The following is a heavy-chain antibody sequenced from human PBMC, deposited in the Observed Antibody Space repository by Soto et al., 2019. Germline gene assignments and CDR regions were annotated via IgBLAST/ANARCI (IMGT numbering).Heavy chain of an antibody. Sequence: GGSLRLSCAASGFTFSSYAMSWVRQAPGKGLEWVSAISGSGGSTYCADSVKGRFTISRDNSENTLYLQMNSLRAEDTAVYYCAKSPSSIPNWFDPWGQGTLVTVSS. V-gene: IGHV3-23*01. CDR1: GFTFSSYA. CDR3: AKSPSSIPNWFDP. D-gene: IGHD2-2*02. CDR2: ISGSGGST. J-gene: IGHJ5*02.